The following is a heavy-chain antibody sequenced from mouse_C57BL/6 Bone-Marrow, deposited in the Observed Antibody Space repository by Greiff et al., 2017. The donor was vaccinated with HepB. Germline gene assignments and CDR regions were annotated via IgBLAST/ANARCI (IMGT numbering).Heavy chain of an antibody. CDR3: ARGDYGSSYPYFDY. CDR1: GFTFSDYY. D-gene: IGHD1-1*01. Sequence: DVHLVESEGGLVQPGSSMKLSCTASGFTFSDYYIAWVRQVPEKGLEWVANINYDGSSTYYLDSLKSRFIISRDNAKNILYLQMSSLKSEDTATYYCARGDYGSSYPYFDYWGQGTTLTVSS. V-gene: IGHV5-16*01. CDR2: INYDGSST. J-gene: IGHJ2*01.